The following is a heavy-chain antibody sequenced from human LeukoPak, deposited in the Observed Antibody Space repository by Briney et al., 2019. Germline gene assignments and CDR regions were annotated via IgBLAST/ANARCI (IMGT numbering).Heavy chain of an antibody. CDR2: FHYSRST. D-gene: IGHD3-10*01. CDR3: ARAVFAFDI. CDR1: GASISIGSYY. Sequence: SETLSLTCTVSGASISIGSYYWSWIRQPPGKGLEWIGYFHYSRSTNYSPSLKSRVAISIDTSKNQFALKLSSVTAADTAVYYCARAVFAFDIWGQGTMVAVSP. V-gene: IGHV4-61*01. J-gene: IGHJ3*02.